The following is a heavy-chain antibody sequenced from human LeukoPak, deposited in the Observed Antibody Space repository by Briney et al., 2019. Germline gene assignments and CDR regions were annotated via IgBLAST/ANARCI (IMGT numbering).Heavy chain of an antibody. Sequence: SSETLSLTCAVYGGSLSSFFWSWIRQPPGQGLEWIGEITHRGRTNYNPSLKGRVSISLDTSKNQFSLRLSSVTAADTAVYYCAPIFGDYSDFDSWGQGTLVTVSS. CDR2: ITHRGRT. D-gene: IGHD4-17*01. J-gene: IGHJ4*01. V-gene: IGHV4-34*01. CDR3: APIFGDYSDFDS. CDR1: GGSLSSFF.